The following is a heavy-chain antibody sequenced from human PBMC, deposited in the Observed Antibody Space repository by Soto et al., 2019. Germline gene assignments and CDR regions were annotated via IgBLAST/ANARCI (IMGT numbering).Heavy chain of an antibody. Sequence: VQLVQSGAEVKKPGSSVKVSCKASGGTFSNYPFIWVRQAPGQGIDWMGGIIPIFGTTDYGQRFQGRVTITADESTNTAYMELSSLIYDDTAVDYCARGLYWCGCCYSHFDYWGQGTLVTVSS. D-gene: IGHD2-21*02. CDR1: GGTFSNYP. V-gene: IGHV1-69*01. J-gene: IGHJ4*02. CDR3: ARGLYWCGCCYSHFDY. CDR2: IIPIFGTT.